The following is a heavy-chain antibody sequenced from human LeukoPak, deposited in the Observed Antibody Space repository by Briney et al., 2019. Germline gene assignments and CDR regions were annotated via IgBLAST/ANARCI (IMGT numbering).Heavy chain of an antibody. V-gene: IGHV3-48*01. CDR2: ISSSGSTI. J-gene: IGHJ6*02. CDR1: GFTFSTYS. Sequence: GGSLRLFCAASGFTFSTYSMNWVRQAPGKGLEWVSYISSSGSTIYYADSVRGRFTISRDNAKNSLYLQMNSLRAEDTAVYYCARDTSNLSCMDVWGQGTTVTVSS. D-gene: IGHD2-2*01. CDR3: ARDTSNLSCMDV.